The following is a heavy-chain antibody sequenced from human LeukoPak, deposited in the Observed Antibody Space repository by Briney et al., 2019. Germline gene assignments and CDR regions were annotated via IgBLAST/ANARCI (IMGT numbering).Heavy chain of an antibody. CDR2: IDGSEK. CDR1: GFKFDDYW. CDR3: VTGRGDL. V-gene: IGHV3-7*01. Sequence: GGSLRLSCAASGFKFDDYWMNWVRQTPGKGLEWVAMIDGSEKFYVDSVKGRFIISRDNAKSSLSLQMNSVRAEDAGVYYCVTGRGDLWGQGTLVTVSS. J-gene: IGHJ5*02.